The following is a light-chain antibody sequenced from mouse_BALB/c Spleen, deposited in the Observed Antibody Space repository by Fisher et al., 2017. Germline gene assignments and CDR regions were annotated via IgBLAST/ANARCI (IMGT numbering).Light chain of an antibody. V-gene: IGKV4-55*01. Sequence: IVLTQTTAIMSASPGEKVTMTCRASSSVNYMYWYQQKPGSSPKLWIYSTSKLASGVPARFSGSGSGTSYSLTISRMEAEDAATYYCQQWSSNPLTFGAGTKLELK. CDR1: SSVNY. J-gene: IGKJ5*01. CDR2: STS. CDR3: QQWSSNPLT.